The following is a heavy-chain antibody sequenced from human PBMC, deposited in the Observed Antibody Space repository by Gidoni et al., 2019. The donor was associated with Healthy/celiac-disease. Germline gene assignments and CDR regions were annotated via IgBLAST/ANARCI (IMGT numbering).Heavy chain of an antibody. CDR2: IYSSGST. J-gene: IGHJ6*02. D-gene: IGHD2-2*01. V-gene: IGHV4-30-4*01. CDR3: ARVKEVRCSSTSCYAGEYYYYGMDV. CDR1: GGSISSGDYY. Sequence: QVQLQESGPGLVKPSQTLSLTCTVSGGSISSGDYYWSWIRQPPGKGLEWIGYIYSSGSTYYNPSLQSRVTISVDTSKNQFSLKLSSVTAADTAVYYCARVKEVRCSSTSCYAGEYYYYGMDVWGQGTTVTVSS.